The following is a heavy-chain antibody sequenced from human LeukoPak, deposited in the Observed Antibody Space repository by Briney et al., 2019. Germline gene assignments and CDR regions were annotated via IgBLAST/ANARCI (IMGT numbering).Heavy chain of an antibody. J-gene: IGHJ4*02. CDR3: ARQSQKDGITIFGG. CDR2: VYYSGST. D-gene: IGHD3-3*01. CDR1: GGSVSSGSYY. Sequence: PSETLSLTCTVSGGSVSSGSYYWTWIRQPPGKGLEWIGYVYYSGSTNYNPSLKSRVTISVDTSKNQFSLKLSSVTAADTAVYYCARQSQKDGITIFGGWGQGTLVTVSS. V-gene: IGHV4-61*01.